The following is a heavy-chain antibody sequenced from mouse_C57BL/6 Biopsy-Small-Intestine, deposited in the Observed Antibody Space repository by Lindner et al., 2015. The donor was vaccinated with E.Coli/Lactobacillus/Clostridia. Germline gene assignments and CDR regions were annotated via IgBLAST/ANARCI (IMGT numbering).Heavy chain of an antibody. V-gene: IGHV1-15*01. CDR1: GYTFTDFE. CDR2: IDPETGGT. J-gene: IGHJ3*01. D-gene: IGHD1-1*01. Sequence: VQLQESGAELVRPGASVTLSCKASGYTFTDFEVHWVKQTPVHGLEWIGAIDPETGGTAYTQKFKGKAILTADKSSSTAYMELRSPTPEDSAVYYCTRDYYGSNYAFAYWGQGTLVTVSA. CDR3: TRDYYGSNYAFAY.